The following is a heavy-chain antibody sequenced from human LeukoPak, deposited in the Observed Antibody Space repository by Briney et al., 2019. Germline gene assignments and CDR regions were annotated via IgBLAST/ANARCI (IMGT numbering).Heavy chain of an antibody. CDR3: EATGHYGDPGALDY. J-gene: IGHJ4*02. D-gene: IGHD4-17*01. CDR2: IVVGSGNT. Sequence: GASVKVSCKASGFTFTSSAVQWVRQARGQRLEWIGWIVVGSGNTNYAQKFQERVIITRDMSTSTAYMELSSLRSEDTAVYYCEATGHYGDPGALDYWGQGTLVTVSS. V-gene: IGHV1-58*01. CDR1: GFTFTSSA.